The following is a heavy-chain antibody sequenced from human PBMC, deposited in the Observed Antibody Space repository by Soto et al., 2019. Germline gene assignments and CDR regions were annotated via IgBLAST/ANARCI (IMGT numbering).Heavy chain of an antibody. V-gene: IGHV3-74*01. J-gene: IGHJ6*02. CDR2: IKSDGSST. D-gene: IGHD2-2*01. CDR3: ATGVVQATNWGYYSHRLGV. Sequence: PGGSMRLSCAASGFIFSSYWMHWVRQAPGKGLVWVSRIKSDGSSTTYADSVKGRFTISRDNARNTLYLQMNTLSANDTAVYYGATGVVQATNWGYYSHRLGVWDQAITGTVS. CDR1: GFIFSSYW.